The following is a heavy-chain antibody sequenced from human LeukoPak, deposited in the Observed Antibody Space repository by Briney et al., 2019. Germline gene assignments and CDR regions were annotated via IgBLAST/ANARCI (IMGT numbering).Heavy chain of an antibody. Sequence: SETLSLTCTVSGGSISSYYWSWIRQPPGKGLEWIGYIYYSGSTNYNPSLKSRVTISLDTFKNQFSLKLSSVTAADTAVYYCARVTMVGGFDPWGQGTLVTVSS. D-gene: IGHD3-10*01. J-gene: IGHJ5*02. CDR3: ARVTMVGGFDP. V-gene: IGHV4-59*08. CDR1: GGSISSYY. CDR2: IYYSGST.